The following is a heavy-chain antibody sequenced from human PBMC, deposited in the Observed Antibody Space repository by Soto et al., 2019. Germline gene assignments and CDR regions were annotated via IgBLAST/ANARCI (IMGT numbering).Heavy chain of an antibody. Sequence: ASVKVSCKASGVTFNRQDMRWVRQAPGQGLEWMGGIIPMFGTPHYAEKFQDRVTITADESTGTAYLELSSLTSEDTAVYYCAREPENAKPEGVDFWGQGTLVTVSS. J-gene: IGHJ4*02. CDR2: IIPMFGTP. V-gene: IGHV1-69*13. CDR1: GVTFNRQD. D-gene: IGHD3-16*01. CDR3: AREPENAKPEGVDF.